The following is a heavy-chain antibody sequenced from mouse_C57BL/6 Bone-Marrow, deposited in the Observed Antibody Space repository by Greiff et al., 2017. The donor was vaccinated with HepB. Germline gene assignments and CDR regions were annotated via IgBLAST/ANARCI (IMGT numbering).Heavy chain of an antibody. CDR1: GFTFSDYY. Sequence: EVMLVESGGGLVQPGGSLKLSCAASGFTFSDYYMYWVRQTPEKRLEWVAYISNGGGSTYYPDTVKGRFTISRDNAKNTLHLQMSRLKSEDTAMYYFARPTAYWGQGTLVTVAA. V-gene: IGHV5-12*01. CDR3: ARPTAY. J-gene: IGHJ3*01. CDR2: ISNGGGST.